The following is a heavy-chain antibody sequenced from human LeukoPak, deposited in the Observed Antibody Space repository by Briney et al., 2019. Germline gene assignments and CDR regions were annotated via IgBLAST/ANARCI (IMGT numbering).Heavy chain of an antibody. D-gene: IGHD3-10*01. CDR1: GGSISSYY. CDR3: ARVDDYDSGSLDY. CDR2: IYYSGTT. Sequence: KPSETLSLTCTVSGGSISSYYWSWTRQPPGKGLEWIGYIYYSGTTNYNPSLRSRVAISVDTSKNQFSLRLSSVTAADTAVYYCARVDDYDSGSLDYWGQGTLVTVSS. J-gene: IGHJ4*02. V-gene: IGHV4-59*01.